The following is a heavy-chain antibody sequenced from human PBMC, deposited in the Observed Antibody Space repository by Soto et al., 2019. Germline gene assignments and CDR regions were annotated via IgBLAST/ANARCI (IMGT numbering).Heavy chain of an antibody. Sequence: EVQLLESGGGLVQPGGSLRLSCATSGFTFSSYAVSWVRQAPGKGLEWVSGITSSGGSTFYADSVKGRFTISRDNSRNTLYLQTTSLKPEDTAIYYCARDLGSSGFRQGGWGQGTLVTVSS. CDR1: GFTFSSYA. CDR3: ARDLGSSGFRQGG. D-gene: IGHD6-13*01. V-gene: IGHV3-23*01. J-gene: IGHJ4*02. CDR2: ITSSGGST.